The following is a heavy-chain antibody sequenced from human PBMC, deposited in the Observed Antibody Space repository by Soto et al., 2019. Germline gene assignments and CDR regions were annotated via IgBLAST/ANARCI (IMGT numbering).Heavy chain of an antibody. J-gene: IGHJ4*02. Sequence: QVQLVQSGPEVKKPGSSVRDSCTASGGTFSSYTINWVRQVPGQGPEWMGRSIPMLGMSNYAQKFQGRVMMIADKSTNTVYMELSSLRSEDTAIYYCATNYGSGSAHFDYWGQGTLVTVSS. CDR2: SIPMLGMS. V-gene: IGHV1-69*02. CDR3: ATNYGSGSAHFDY. CDR1: GGTFSSYT. D-gene: IGHD3-10*01.